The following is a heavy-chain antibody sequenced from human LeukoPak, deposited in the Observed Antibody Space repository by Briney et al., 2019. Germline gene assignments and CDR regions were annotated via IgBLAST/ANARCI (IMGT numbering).Heavy chain of an antibody. CDR3: ARSGYSYGTGIDY. Sequence: GESLKISCKGSGLSFTSYWIGWVRQMPGKGLEGMGFIYPGDSDTRYSPSFKGQVTISADKSISTAYLQWSSLKASDTAMYYCARSGYSYGTGIDYWGQGTLVTASS. J-gene: IGHJ4*02. CDR2: IYPGDSDT. V-gene: IGHV5-51*01. CDR1: GLSFTSYW. D-gene: IGHD5-18*01.